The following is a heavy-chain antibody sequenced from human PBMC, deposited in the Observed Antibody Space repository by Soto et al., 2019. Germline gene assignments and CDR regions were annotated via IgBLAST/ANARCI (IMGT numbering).Heavy chain of an antibody. Sequence: EVQLVESGGGLVQPGGSLRLSCAASGFTFSNYWMSWVRQAPGKGLEWVANIKQDGSERNYVDSVKGRFTISRDNAKNSLYLQLTSLRAEATAVYYCARAGSENDYWGQGTLVTVSS. CDR2: IKQDGSER. J-gene: IGHJ4*02. CDR3: ARAGSENDY. V-gene: IGHV3-7*05. CDR1: GFTFSNYW. D-gene: IGHD3-10*01.